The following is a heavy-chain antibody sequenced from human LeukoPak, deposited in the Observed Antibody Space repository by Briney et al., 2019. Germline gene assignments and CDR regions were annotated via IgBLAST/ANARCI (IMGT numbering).Heavy chain of an antibody. J-gene: IGHJ4*02. CDR3: ARGYSGYVFFDY. D-gene: IGHD5-12*01. V-gene: IGHV3-7*04. CDR2: INRDGSEK. CDR1: GFTFTSHW. Sequence: GGSLRLSCADSGFTFTSHWMSWVRQAPGKGLEWVANINRDGSEKHYVDSVKGRFTISRDNAKNSLYLQMNSLRAEDTAVYYCARGYSGYVFFDYWGQGTLVTVSS.